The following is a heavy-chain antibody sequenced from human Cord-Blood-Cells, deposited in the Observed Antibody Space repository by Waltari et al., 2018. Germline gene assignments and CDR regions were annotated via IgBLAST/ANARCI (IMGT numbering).Heavy chain of an antibody. CDR1: GFTFSSDA. CDR2: VSGIGTIT. V-gene: IGHV3-23*04. J-gene: IGHJ4*02. Sequence: EVQMVESGGGLVQPGGSLRLSCAASGFTFSSDAMSWVRQAQGKGLEWVSDVSGIGTITYYADSVKGRFTISRDNSKNTLYLQMNSLRAEDTAVYYCAKDYRRIAPRLDYWGQGTLVTVSS. CDR3: AKDYRRIAPRLDY. D-gene: IGHD6-6*01.